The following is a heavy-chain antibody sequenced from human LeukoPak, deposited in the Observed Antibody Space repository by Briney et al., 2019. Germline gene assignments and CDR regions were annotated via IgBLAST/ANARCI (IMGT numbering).Heavy chain of an antibody. CDR2: ISYDGSNK. CDR1: GFTFSSYG. CDR3: ATYYYGSGSYLLRY. J-gene: IGHJ4*02. D-gene: IGHD3-10*01. Sequence: GGSLRLSCAASGFTFSSYGMHWVRQAPGKGLEWVAVISYDGSNKYYADSVKGRFTISRDNSKNTLYLQMNSLGAEDTAVYYCATYYYGSGSYLLRYWGQGTLVTVSS. V-gene: IGHV3-30*03.